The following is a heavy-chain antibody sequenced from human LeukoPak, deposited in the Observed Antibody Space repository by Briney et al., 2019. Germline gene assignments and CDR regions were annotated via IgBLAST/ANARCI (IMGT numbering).Heavy chain of an antibody. D-gene: IGHD3-9*01. V-gene: IGHV1-18*01. CDR1: GYTFTSYG. Sequence: GASVKVSCKASGYTFTSYGISWVRQAPGQGLEWMGWISAYNGNTNYAQKLQGRVTMTTDTSTSTAYMELRSLRSDDTAVYYCARDLVLRYFDWLQSGNAFDIWGQGTMVTVSS. CDR3: ARDLVLRYFDWLQSGNAFDI. J-gene: IGHJ3*02. CDR2: ISAYNGNT.